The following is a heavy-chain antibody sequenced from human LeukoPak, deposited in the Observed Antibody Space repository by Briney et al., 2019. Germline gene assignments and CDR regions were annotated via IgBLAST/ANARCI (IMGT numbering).Heavy chain of an antibody. V-gene: IGHV3-48*01. CDR3: ARGGSGSYYNY. D-gene: IGHD1-26*01. Sequence: GGSLRLSCAASGFTFSSYSMHWVRQAPGKGLEWVSYISSSGSNIYYADSVKGRFTISRDNAKNSLYLQMNSLRAEDTAVYYCARGGSGSYYNYWGQGTLVTVSS. J-gene: IGHJ4*02. CDR2: ISSSGSNI. CDR1: GFTFSSYS.